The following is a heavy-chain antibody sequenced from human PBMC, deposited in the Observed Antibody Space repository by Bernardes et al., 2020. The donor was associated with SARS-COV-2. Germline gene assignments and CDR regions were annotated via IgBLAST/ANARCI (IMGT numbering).Heavy chain of an antibody. CDR1: GFTFSSYA. CDR3: AGIVVVPAAIGEPFDY. J-gene: IGHJ4*02. D-gene: IGHD2-2*01. V-gene: IGHV3-23*01. Sequence: GGSLRLSCAASGFTFSSYAMSWVRQAPGKGLEWVSAISGSGGSTYYADSVKGRFTISRDNSKNTLYLQMNSLRAEDTAVYYCAGIVVVPAAIGEPFDYWGQGTLVTVSS. CDR2: ISGSGGST.